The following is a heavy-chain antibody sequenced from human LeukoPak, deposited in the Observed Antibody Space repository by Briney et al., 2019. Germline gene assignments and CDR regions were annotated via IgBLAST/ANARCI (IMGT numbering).Heavy chain of an antibody. D-gene: IGHD6-6*01. Sequence: GASVKVSCKASGYTFTSYYIHWVRQAPGQGLEWMGIINPGGGSTSYAQKFQGRVTMTRDMSTSTVYMELSSLRSEDTAVYYCAREPVFSSVDYYYYYMDVWGKGTTVTVSS. V-gene: IGHV1-46*01. J-gene: IGHJ6*03. CDR3: AREPVFSSVDYYYYYMDV. CDR2: INPGGGST. CDR1: GYTFTSYY.